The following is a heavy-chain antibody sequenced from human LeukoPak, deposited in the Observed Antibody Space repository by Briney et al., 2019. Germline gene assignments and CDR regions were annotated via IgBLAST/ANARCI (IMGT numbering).Heavy chain of an antibody. CDR1: GFTVITND. CDR2: LDSDGNT. CDR3: ARGVEPLAANTLAY. D-gene: IGHD1-14*01. V-gene: IGHV3-53*01. J-gene: IGHJ4*02. Sequence: GGSLRLSCAAAGFTVITNDMTWVRQAPGKGLEWVSVLDSDGNTKYADSVQGRFTFSRDNSKNTLYLEMNSLSPDDTAVYYCARGVEPLAANTLAYWGQGTLVTVSS.